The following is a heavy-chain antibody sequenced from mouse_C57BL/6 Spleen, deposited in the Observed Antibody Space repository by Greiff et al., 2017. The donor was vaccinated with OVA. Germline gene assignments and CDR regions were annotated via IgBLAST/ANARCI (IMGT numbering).Heavy chain of an antibody. CDR3: AITTAAGY. CDR1: GYTFTSYW. CDR2: IDPSDSYT. J-gene: IGHJ2*01. D-gene: IGHD1-2*01. V-gene: IGHV1-69*01. Sequence: QVQLQQPGAELVMPGASVKLSCKASGYTFTSYWMHWVKQRPGQGLEWIGEIDPSDSYTNYNQKFKGKSTLTVDKSSSTAYMQLSSLTSEDSAVYYCAITTAAGYWGEGTTPTVSS.